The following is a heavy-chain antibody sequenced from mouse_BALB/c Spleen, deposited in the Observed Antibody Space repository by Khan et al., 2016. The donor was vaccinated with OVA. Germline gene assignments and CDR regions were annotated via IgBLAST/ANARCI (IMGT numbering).Heavy chain of an antibody. J-gene: IGHJ3*01. V-gene: IGHV2-9*02. D-gene: IGHD1-2*01. CDR1: GFSLTSYG. Sequence: VQLQESGPGLVAPSQSLSITCTVSGFSLTSYGVHWVLQPPGKGLEWLGVIWAGGSTNYNTAIMSRLSLSKDNSKSQVSLKMNSLQTDDTAMYYCACDQISLLRQHPGFAYWGQGTLVTVSA. CDR2: IWAGGST. CDR3: ACDQISLLRQHPGFAY.